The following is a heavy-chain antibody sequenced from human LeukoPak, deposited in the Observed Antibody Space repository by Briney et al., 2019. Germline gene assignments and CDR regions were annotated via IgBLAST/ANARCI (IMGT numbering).Heavy chain of an antibody. V-gene: IGHV4-30-4*02. CDR3: ARVCDILTGQFDP. J-gene: IGHJ5*02. Sequence: PSDTLSLTCTVSGGSISSGDYYWSWIRQPPGKGLEWIGYIYYSGSTYYNPSLKSRVTISVDTSKNQFSLKLSSVPAADTAVYYCARVCDILTGQFDPWGQGTLVTVSS. CDR1: GGSISSGDYY. CDR2: IYYSGST. D-gene: IGHD3-9*01.